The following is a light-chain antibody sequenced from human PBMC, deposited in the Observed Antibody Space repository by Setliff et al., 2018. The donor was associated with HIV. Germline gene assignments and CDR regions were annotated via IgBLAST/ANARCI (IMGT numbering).Light chain of an antibody. CDR2: DVS. Sequence: QSALTQPASVSGSPGQSITISWNGTSSDVGGYNNVSWYQQHPGKAPKLMIYDVSKRPSGVSNRFSCSKSGNTASLTISGLQAEDEAEYYCCSYAGTFYGFGSGTKV. CDR1: SSDVGGYNN. CDR3: CSYAGTFYG. V-gene: IGLV2-23*02. J-gene: IGLJ1*01.